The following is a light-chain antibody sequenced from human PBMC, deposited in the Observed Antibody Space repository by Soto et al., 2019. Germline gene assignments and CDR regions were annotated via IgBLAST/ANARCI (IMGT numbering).Light chain of an antibody. CDR2: DAS. Sequence: DIQMTQSPSTLSASVGDRVTITCRASQNINNWIAWYQQTPGKAPKFLIYDASTLESGVPLRFSGSGFGTEFSLTISSLQPDDFGSYYCQHMRTFGQGTKVEIK. J-gene: IGKJ1*01. CDR1: QNINNW. CDR3: QHMRT. V-gene: IGKV1-5*01.